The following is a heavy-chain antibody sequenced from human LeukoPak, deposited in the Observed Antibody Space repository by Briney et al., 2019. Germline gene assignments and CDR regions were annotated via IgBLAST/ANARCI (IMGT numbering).Heavy chain of an antibody. CDR1: GASISTNY. Sequence: SDTLSLTCTVSGASISTNYWSWIRQPPGKGLEWMGYIYYSGSTTYNPSLKSRVTISVDASMNQISLNLASVTAADTAVYFCARGDSGSGTSHYLDVWGQGTLVTVSS. J-gene: IGHJ4*02. V-gene: IGHV4-59*07. D-gene: IGHD3-10*01. CDR3: ARGDSGSGTSHYLDV. CDR2: IYYSGST.